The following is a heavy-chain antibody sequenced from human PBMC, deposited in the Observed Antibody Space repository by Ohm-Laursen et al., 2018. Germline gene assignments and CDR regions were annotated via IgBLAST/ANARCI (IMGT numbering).Heavy chain of an antibody. Sequence: SLRLSCAASGFTFSYYWMHWVRQAPGKGLVWVSRIKSDGSSTSYADSVKGRFTISRDNAKNTLYLQMNSLRAEDTAVYYCSRDRGDGYSDAFDIWGQGTMVTVSS. CDR3: SRDRGDGYSDAFDI. V-gene: IGHV3-74*01. J-gene: IGHJ3*02. D-gene: IGHD5-24*01. CDR2: IKSDGSST. CDR1: GFTFSYYW.